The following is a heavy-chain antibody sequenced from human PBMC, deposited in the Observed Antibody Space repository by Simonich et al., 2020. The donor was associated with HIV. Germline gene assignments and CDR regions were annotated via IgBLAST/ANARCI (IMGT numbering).Heavy chain of an antibody. CDR2: ISSSSSYI. Sequence: EVQLVESGGGLVKPGGSLRLSCAASGFTFSSYSMNWVRQAPGKGLEWVTSISSSSSYIYYADSVKGRFTISRENAKNSRYLQMNSLRAEDTAVYYCARDGRKGSSTSCSDYWGQGTLVTVSS. J-gene: IGHJ4*02. CDR3: ARDGRKGSSTSCSDY. D-gene: IGHD2-2*01. CDR1: GFTFSSYS. V-gene: IGHV3-21*01.